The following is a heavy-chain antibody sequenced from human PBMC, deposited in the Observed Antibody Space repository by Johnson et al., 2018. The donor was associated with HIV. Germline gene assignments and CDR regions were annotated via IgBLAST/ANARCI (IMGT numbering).Heavy chain of an antibody. CDR1: GFTFSSYA. CDR3: ARGRPRWEPLRGGAFDI. CDR2: ISYDGTDK. Sequence: QMQLVESGGGVVQPGRSLRLSCADSGFTFSSYAIHWVRQAPGKGLEWVAVISYDGTDKYYADSVKGRFTIFRDNSKNTLYLQMKSLRAEDTAVYDCARGRPRWEPLRGGAFDIWGQGTMVTVSS. J-gene: IGHJ3*02. D-gene: IGHD1-26*01. V-gene: IGHV3-30*04.